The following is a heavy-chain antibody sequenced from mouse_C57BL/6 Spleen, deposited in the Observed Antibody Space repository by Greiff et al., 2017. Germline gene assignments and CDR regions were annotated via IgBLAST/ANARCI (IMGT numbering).Heavy chain of an antibody. CDR3: GRSGGSYYDYFCAY. V-gene: IGHV1-81*01. CDR1: GYTFTSYG. J-gene: IGHJ3*01. Sequence: QVQLQESGAELARPGASVTLSCKASGYTFTSYGIRWVKQRPGQGLEWIGEIYPRSGNTYYNQKFKGKATLTADKSSSTAYMVLRSLTSEDSAVDYCGRSGGSYYDYFCAYWGQGTLVTVSA. CDR2: IYPRSGNT. D-gene: IGHD2-4*01.